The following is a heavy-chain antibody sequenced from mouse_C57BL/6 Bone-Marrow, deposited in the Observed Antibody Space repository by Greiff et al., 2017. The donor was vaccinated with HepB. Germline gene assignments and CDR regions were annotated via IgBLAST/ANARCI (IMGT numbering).Heavy chain of an antibody. CDR3: ARGLLLRFWYFDV. V-gene: IGHV1-26*01. J-gene: IGHJ1*03. D-gene: IGHD1-1*01. Sequence: EVQLQQSGPELVKPGASVKISCKASGYTFTDYYMNWVKQSHGKSLEWIGDINPNNGGTSYNQKFKGKATLTVDKSSSTAYMELRSLTSEDSAVYYCARGLLLRFWYFDVWGTGTTVTVSS. CDR1: GYTFTDYY. CDR2: INPNNGGT.